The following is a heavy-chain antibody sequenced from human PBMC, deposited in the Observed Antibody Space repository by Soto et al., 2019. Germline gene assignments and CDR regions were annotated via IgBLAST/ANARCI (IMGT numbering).Heavy chain of an antibody. Sequence: QVQLVQSGAEVKKPGSSVKVSCKAPGGTLSSYAINWVRQAPGHGLEWMGGIIPIFGSANYAPKFQGRVTISADEATSTAYMEVSSLRSEDTSVYYCAGTREIPYYHGMDVWGQGNTVTVSS. D-gene: IGHD2-2*02. CDR3: AGTREIPYYHGMDV. CDR1: GGTLSSYA. CDR2: IIPIFGSA. V-gene: IGHV1-69*01. J-gene: IGHJ6*02.